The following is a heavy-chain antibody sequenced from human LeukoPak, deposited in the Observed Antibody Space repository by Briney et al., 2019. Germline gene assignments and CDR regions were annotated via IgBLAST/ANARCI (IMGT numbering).Heavy chain of an antibody. J-gene: IGHJ4*02. CDR1: GFTFNTYA. CDR3: VGDKHTMK. V-gene: IGHV3-7*01. Sequence: QTGGSLRLSCAASGFTFNTYAMSWVRQAPGEGLQWVANIKQDGSEKYYVDSVKGRFTISRDNAKNSLYLQMNSLRAEDTAVYYCVGDKHTMKWGQGTLVTVSS. D-gene: IGHD2-21*01. CDR2: IKQDGSEK.